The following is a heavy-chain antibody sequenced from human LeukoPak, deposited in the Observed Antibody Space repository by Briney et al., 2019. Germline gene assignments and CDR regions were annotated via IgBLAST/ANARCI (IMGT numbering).Heavy chain of an antibody. V-gene: IGHV3-53*01. Sequence: GGSLRLSCAASGFTVSSNYMSWVRQAPGKGLEWVSVIYSGGSTYYADSVKGRFTISRDNSKNTLFLQMNSLRAEDTAVYYCAKDYVWGSYHPFDYWGQGTLVTVSS. CDR2: IYSGGST. CDR3: AKDYVWGSYHPFDY. CDR1: GFTVSSNY. D-gene: IGHD3-16*02. J-gene: IGHJ4*02.